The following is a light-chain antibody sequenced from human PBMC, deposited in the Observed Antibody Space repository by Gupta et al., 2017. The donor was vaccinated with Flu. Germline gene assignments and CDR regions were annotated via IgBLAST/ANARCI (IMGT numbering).Light chain of an antibody. CDR1: QSVASNY. Sequence: EIVLTQSPGTLSLSPGERATLSCRASQSVASNYLAWYQQRPGQPPRLLIYAAVYRATGVPNRFSGSGSGTDFTLTISRREPEDFAVYYCQQYGSSPLYSFGQGTXLEI. CDR2: AAV. CDR3: QQYGSSPLYS. J-gene: IGKJ2*03. V-gene: IGKV3-20*01.